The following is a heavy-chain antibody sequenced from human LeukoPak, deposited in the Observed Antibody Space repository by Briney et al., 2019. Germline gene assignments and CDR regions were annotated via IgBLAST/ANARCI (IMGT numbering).Heavy chain of an antibody. CDR2: IKQDGSEK. CDR3: ARELLEKFWSGYYGAFDI. V-gene: IGHV3-7*01. J-gene: IGHJ3*02. Sequence: PGGSLRLSCAASGFTFSSYWMSWVRQAPGKGLEWVANIKQDGSEKYYVDSVKGRFTISRDNAKNSLYLQMNSLRAEDTAVYYCARELLEKFWSGYYGAFDIWGQGTMVTVSS. CDR1: GFTFSSYW. D-gene: IGHD3-3*01.